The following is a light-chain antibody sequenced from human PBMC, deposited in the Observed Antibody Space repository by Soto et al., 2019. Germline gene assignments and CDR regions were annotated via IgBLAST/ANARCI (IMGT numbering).Light chain of an antibody. CDR3: QKYSSATPFT. J-gene: IGKJ3*01. CDR2: AAS. Sequence: DIQMTQSPSSLSASVGDRVTITCRASQGISNYLAGYQQKPGKVPKLLLYAASTLQSGVPSRFSGRGSGTDFTLTISSLQPEDVATYYCQKYSSATPFTFGPGTKVDIK. V-gene: IGKV1-27*01. CDR1: QGISNY.